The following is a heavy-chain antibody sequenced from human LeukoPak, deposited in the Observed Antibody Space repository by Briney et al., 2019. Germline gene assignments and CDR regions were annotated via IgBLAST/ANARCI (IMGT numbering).Heavy chain of an antibody. CDR2: IYRGRT. CDR1: GDSISYESYY. CDR3: AGEGEYGQSYS. V-gene: IGHV4-30-2*01. Sequence: SETLSLTCAVSGDSISYESYYWNWIRQAPGKGPQWIGNIYRGRTRLNPSYTSRVAISVDMSKSQVSLSLTSVTAADTAIYYCAGEGEYGQSYSWGQGVLVVVSA. J-gene: IGHJ5*02. D-gene: IGHD4-17*01.